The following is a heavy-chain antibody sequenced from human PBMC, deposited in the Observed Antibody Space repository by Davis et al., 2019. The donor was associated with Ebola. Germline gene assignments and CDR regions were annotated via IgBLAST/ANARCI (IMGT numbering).Heavy chain of an antibody. Sequence: ASVKVSCKASGYTFTSYAMNWVRQAPGQGLQWMGWINTNTGNPTNAQGFTGRFVFSLDTSVSTAYLQISSLKAEDTAVYYCAREVTFGGVIVLVDWGQGTLVTVSS. CDR1: GYTFTSYA. J-gene: IGHJ4*02. V-gene: IGHV7-4-1*02. D-gene: IGHD3-16*02. CDR2: INTNTGNP. CDR3: AREVTFGGVIVLVD.